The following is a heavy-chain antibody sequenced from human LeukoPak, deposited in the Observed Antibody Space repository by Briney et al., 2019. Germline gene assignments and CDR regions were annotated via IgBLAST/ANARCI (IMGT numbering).Heavy chain of an antibody. V-gene: IGHV1-18*01. Sequence: GASVKVSCKASGYTFTSYVISWVRQAPGQGLEWMGWISAYNGNTNYAQKLQGRVTMTTDTSTSTAYMELRSLRSDDTAVYYCAREKGDYDPEYYFDYWGQGTLVTVSS. CDR1: GYTFTSYV. CDR3: AREKGDYDPEYYFDY. CDR2: ISAYNGNT. J-gene: IGHJ4*02. D-gene: IGHD4-17*01.